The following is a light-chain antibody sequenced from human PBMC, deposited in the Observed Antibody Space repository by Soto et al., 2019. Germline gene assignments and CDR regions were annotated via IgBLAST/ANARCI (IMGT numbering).Light chain of an antibody. Sequence: DIQMTQSPSTLSASVGDRVTITCRASQSISSWLAWYQQKPGKAPKLLIYDASSLESGVPSRFSGSGSGTEFTLTISSLQPEDSASYYCQQYNTYSKTFGQGTKVDI. J-gene: IGKJ1*01. CDR3: QQYNTYSKT. CDR2: DAS. V-gene: IGKV1-5*01. CDR1: QSISSW.